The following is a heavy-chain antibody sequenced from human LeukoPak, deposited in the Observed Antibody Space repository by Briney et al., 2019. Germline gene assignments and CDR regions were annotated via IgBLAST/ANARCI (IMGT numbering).Heavy chain of an antibody. J-gene: IGHJ4*02. CDR1: GYTFTGYY. CDR2: ISAYNGNT. Sequence: ASVKVSCKASGYTFTGYYMHWVRQARGQGLEWMGWISAYNGNTNYAQKLQGRVTMTTDTSTSTAYMELRSLRSDDTAVYYCAREGRGSIAARTFDYWGQGTLVTVSS. CDR3: AREGRGSIAARTFDY. V-gene: IGHV1-18*04. D-gene: IGHD6-6*01.